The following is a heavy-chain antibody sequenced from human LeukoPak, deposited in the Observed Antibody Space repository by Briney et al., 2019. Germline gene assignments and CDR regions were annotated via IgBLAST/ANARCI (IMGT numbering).Heavy chain of an antibody. Sequence: GGSLRLSCAASGFTFSRSAMTWVRQAPGKGLEWVSGIADNGATYYADSVKGRFIISRDNSKNTLYLRMDSLRAEDTALYFCAKVGVESHYYCYMGVWGKGTTVAVSS. D-gene: IGHD3-3*01. J-gene: IGHJ6*03. CDR2: IADNGAT. V-gene: IGHV3-23*01. CDR1: GFTFSRSA. CDR3: AKVGVESHYYCYMGV.